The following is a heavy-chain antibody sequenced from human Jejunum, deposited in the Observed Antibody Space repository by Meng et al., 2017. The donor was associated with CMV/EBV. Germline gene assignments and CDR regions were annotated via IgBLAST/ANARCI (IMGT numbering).Heavy chain of an antibody. CDR2: IQYDGSKK. CDR1: GFTFSRYG. Sequence: CAASGFTFSRYGIHWVRQAPGKGLEWVAFIQYDGSKKSYADSVKGRFTISRDNSKNTLYLQMNSLRGEDTALYYCARGVNYGMDVWGQGTTVTVSS. D-gene: IGHD3-10*01. V-gene: IGHV3-30*02. J-gene: IGHJ6*02. CDR3: ARGVNYGMDV.